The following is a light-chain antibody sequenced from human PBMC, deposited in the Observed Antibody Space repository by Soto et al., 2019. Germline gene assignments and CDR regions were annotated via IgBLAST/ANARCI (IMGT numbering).Light chain of an antibody. CDR3: QQYDSSPWT. CDR1: QSVSSSF. Sequence: EIMLTQSPGTLSLSPGERATLSCRASQSVSSSFLAWYQQKPGQAPRLLIYGASSRATGIPDRFSGSESGTDFTLTISRLEPEDFAVYYCQQYDSSPWTFGQGTKVEIK. V-gene: IGKV3-20*01. CDR2: GAS. J-gene: IGKJ1*01.